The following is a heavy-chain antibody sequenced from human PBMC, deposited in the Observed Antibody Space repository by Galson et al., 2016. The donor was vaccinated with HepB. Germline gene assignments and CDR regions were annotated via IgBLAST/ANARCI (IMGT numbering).Heavy chain of an antibody. CDR3: ARVSFRTLGY. CDR2: FSDSGDT. J-gene: IGHJ4*02. CDR1: AISSGDYH. V-gene: IGHV4-39*07. Sequence: ETLSLTCTVSAISSGDYHWAFIRQPPGKGLEWIGSFSDSGDTFYNPSPKSRVTMSRDTSKNQFSVSLSSVTAADTAVYFCARVSFRTLGYWGQGTLVTVSS.